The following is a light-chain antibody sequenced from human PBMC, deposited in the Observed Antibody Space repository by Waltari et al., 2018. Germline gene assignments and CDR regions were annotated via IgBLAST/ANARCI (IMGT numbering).Light chain of an antibody. CDR2: WAS. Sequence: DIVMTQSPDSLAVSLGERATINCKSSQSVLYSSNNKNYLAWYQQKPGQLPKLLIYWASTRESGVPDRFSGSGSGTEFTLTSSSLQAEDVAVYYCQQYYSTPLLTFGGGTKVEIK. CDR3: QQYYSTPLLT. CDR1: QSVLYSSNNKNY. V-gene: IGKV4-1*01. J-gene: IGKJ4*01.